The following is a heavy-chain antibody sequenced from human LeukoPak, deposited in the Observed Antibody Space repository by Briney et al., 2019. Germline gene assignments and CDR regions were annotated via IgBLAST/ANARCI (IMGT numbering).Heavy chain of an antibody. J-gene: IGHJ4*02. CDR1: GVTVSSNY. CDR2: LYGGGTT. V-gene: IGHV3-53*01. D-gene: IGHD3-10*01. CDR3: AREADGSGSETDQY. Sequence: GGSLRLSCAVFGVTVSSNYMSWVRQAPGKGLEWVSVLYGGGTTYYADSVKGRFTISRDNSKNTLFLQMNSLRAEDTAVYYCAREADGSGSETDQYWGQGTLVTVSS.